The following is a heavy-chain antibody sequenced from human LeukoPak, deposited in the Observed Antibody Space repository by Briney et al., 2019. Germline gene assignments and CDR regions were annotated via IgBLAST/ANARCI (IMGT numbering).Heavy chain of an antibody. CDR2: ISAYNGNT. D-gene: IGHD3-3*01. V-gene: IGHV1-18*01. CDR1: GYTFTSYG. J-gene: IGHJ4*02. Sequence: ASVKVSCKASGYTFTSYGISWVRQAPGQGLEWMGWISAYNGNTNYAQKLQGRVTMTTDTSTSTAYMELRSVRSDDTAGYYCARDVRFLECLSAEKDYWGQGTLVTVSS. CDR3: ARDVRFLECLSAEKDY.